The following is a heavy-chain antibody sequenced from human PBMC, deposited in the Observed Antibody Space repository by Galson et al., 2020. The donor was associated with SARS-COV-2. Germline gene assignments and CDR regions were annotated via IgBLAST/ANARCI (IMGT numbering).Heavy chain of an antibody. CDR2: ISYDGTKR. CDR3: ARETDDYTSSWYDY. V-gene: IGHV3-30*04. D-gene: IGHD6-13*01. Sequence: GGSLRLSCRASGFTFSSSAMHWVRQAPGKGLEWVAIISYDGTKRYSLDSVKGRFTISRDNSKNTLYLQMDSLTTEDTAVYYCARETDDYTSSWYDYWGQGTLVTVSS. J-gene: IGHJ4*02. CDR1: GFTFSSSA.